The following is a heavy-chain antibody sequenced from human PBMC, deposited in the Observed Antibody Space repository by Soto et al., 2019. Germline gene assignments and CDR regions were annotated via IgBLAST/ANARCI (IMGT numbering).Heavy chain of an antibody. Sequence: QVQLVQSGAEVKKPGSSVKVSCKASGGTFSRYSITWVRQAPGHGLEWIGRIIPIFGIPTYAQKFQGRVTFTADESTRTAYMELSSLRSDDTAVYYCAREDRDRETDLVPAAIDGMDVWGQGTTVTVSS. J-gene: IGHJ6*02. D-gene: IGHD2-2*01. CDR3: AREDRDRETDLVPAAIDGMDV. CDR1: GGTFSRYS. CDR2: IIPIFGIP. V-gene: IGHV1-69*08.